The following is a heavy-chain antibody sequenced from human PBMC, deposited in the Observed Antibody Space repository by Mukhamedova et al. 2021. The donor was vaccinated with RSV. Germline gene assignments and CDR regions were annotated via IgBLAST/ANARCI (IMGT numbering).Heavy chain of an antibody. J-gene: IGHJ4*02. D-gene: IGHD3-10*01. V-gene: IGHV4-39*01. CDR2: IFSGASGST. CDR3: VGLQWFEKFYFDY. Sequence: EWIATIFSGASGSTYYNPSLKSRVTISVDPSKNQFSLDLRSVTAADTAVYYCVGLQWFEKFYFDYWGQGSQVTVSS.